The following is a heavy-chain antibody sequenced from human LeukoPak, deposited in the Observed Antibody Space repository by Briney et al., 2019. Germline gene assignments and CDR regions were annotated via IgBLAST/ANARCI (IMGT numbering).Heavy chain of an antibody. CDR3: AKAGCGNPTCYKNY. Sequence: PGGSLRLSCAASGFTFSDYAMSWVRQAPGKGPEWVSTISGSDANTYYADSVKGRFTISRDNSKSTLSLQMNSLRVDDTAVYHCAKAGCGNPTCYKNYWGRGILVTVSA. CDR2: ISGSDANT. V-gene: IGHV3-23*01. J-gene: IGHJ4*02. D-gene: IGHD2-2*02. CDR1: GFTFSDYA.